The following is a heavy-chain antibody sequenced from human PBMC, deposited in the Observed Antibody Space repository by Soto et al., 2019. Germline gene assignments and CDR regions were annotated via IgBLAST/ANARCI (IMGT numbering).Heavy chain of an antibody. D-gene: IGHD6-19*01. CDR1: GFTFSTYA. V-gene: IGHV3-33*01. CDR3: ARHRAVAGTDY. CDR2: IWYDGSIQ. Sequence: GGSLRLSCAASGFTFSTYAMHWVRQAPGKGLEWVAVIWYDGSIQYYADPVKGRFTISRDNSQNTLYLQMNSLRAEDTAVYYCARHRAVAGTDYWGQGPLVTV. J-gene: IGHJ4*02.